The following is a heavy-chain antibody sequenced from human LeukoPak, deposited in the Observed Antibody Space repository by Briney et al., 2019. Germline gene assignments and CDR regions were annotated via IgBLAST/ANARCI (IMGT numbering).Heavy chain of an antibody. Sequence: GGSLRLSCAASGFTFNSFEMNWVRQAPGKGLEWVSYISNTGSTIYYADSVKGRFTISRDNAKNSLYLQMNSLRVEDTAAYYCARGGAADYWGQGTLVTVSS. CDR2: ISNTGSTI. D-gene: IGHD1-26*01. J-gene: IGHJ4*02. CDR1: GFTFNSFE. V-gene: IGHV3-48*03. CDR3: ARGGAADY.